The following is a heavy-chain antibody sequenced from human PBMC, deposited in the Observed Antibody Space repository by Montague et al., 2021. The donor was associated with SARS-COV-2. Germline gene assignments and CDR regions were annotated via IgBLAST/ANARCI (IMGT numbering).Heavy chain of an antibody. CDR3: AREYSSGVYFDY. D-gene: IGHD6-19*01. CDR1: GFSLSTSGMC. Sequence: PALVKPTQTLTLTCTFSGFSLSTSGMCVSWIRQPPGKALEWLAXXXWXXXKYXSTSLKTRLTISKDTSKNQVVLTMTNMDPVDTATYCCAREYSSGVYFDYWGQGTLVTVSS. V-gene: IGHV2-70*01. J-gene: IGHJ4*02. CDR2: XXWXXXK.